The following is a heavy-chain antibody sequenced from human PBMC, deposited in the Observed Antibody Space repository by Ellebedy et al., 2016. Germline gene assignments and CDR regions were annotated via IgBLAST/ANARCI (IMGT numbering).Heavy chain of an antibody. J-gene: IGHJ4*02. D-gene: IGHD2-21*02. CDR2: IDQSGTT. V-gene: IGHV4-34*01. CDR3: ARLGGNYCGGDCGL. Sequence: SETLSLXXTVYGGSFSGYIWSWIRQPPGKGLEWLGEIDQSGTTSYSPSLKSRVTISVDTSKNQFSLKLSSVTAADTAVYYCARLGGNYCGGDCGLWGQGTLVTVSS. CDR1: GGSFSGYI.